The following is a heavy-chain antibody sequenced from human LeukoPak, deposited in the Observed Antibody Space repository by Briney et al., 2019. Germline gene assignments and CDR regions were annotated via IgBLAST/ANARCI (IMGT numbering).Heavy chain of an antibody. J-gene: IGHJ5*02. Sequence: GGSLRLSCAASGFTFDDYAMHWVRQAPGKGLEWVSGISWNSGSIGYADSVKGRFTISRDNAKNSLYLQMNSLRAEDTAVYYCAKGPGGSIPNWFDPWGQGTLVTVSS. CDR2: ISWNSGSI. CDR1: GFTFDDYA. D-gene: IGHD3-10*01. V-gene: IGHV3-9*01. CDR3: AKGPGGSIPNWFDP.